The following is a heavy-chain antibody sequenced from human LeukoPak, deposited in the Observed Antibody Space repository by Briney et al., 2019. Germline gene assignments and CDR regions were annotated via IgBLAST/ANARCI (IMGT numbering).Heavy chain of an antibody. CDR1: GYSFTSYW. J-gene: IGHJ5*02. V-gene: IGHV5-51*01. CDR3: ARHSLYYDILTGYSRGHGWFDP. Sequence: GESLKISCKGSGYSFTSYWIGWVRQMPGKGLEWMGIIYPGDSDTRYSPSFQGQVTISADKSISTAYLQWSSLKASDTAMYYCARHSLYYDILTGYSRGHGWFDPWGQGTLVTVSS. D-gene: IGHD3-9*01. CDR2: IYPGDSDT.